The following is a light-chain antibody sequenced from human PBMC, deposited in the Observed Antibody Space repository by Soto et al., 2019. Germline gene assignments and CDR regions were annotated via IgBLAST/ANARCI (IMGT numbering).Light chain of an antibody. Sequence: QSVLTQPPSASGSPGQSVTISCTGTSSYVGAYKYVSWYQQYPGKAPKLMIYEVSKRPSGVPDRFSGSKSGNTASLTVSGLQAEDEADYYCTSYAGSNIWVFGGGTKLTVL. CDR3: TSYAGSNIWV. CDR2: EVS. CDR1: SSYVGAYKY. V-gene: IGLV2-8*01. J-gene: IGLJ3*02.